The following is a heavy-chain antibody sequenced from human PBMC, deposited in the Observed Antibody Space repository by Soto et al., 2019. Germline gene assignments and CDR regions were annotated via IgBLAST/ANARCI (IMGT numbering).Heavy chain of an antibody. J-gene: IGHJ6*02. CDR1: GGSISSGGYY. CDR3: ARGPTSGWALQSGVDV. D-gene: IGHD6-19*01. Sequence: QVQLQESGPGLVKPSQTLSLTCTVSGGSISSGGYYWSWIRQHPGKGLEWIGYIYYSGSTYYNPSLSSRDTISVDTSKNQFSLKLSAVTAADTAVYYCARGPTSGWALQSGVDVWGQGTTVTVSS. V-gene: IGHV4-31*03. CDR2: IYYSGST.